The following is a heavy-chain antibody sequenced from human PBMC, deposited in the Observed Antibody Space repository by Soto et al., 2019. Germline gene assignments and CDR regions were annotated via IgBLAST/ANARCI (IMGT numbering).Heavy chain of an antibody. J-gene: IGHJ6*03. CDR1: GFSFGDYA. Sequence: DVQLVESGGGLVQPGRSLRLSCEVSGFSFGDYAMHWVRQAPGKGLEWVSGIFWNSGTIAYADSVKGRFTISSDNAKKSLYLQMNSLSAEDTALYYCAKGPCTGVKCYSDYMDVWGKGTTVTVSS. V-gene: IGHV3-9*01. D-gene: IGHD2-8*02. CDR2: IFWNSGTI. CDR3: AKGPCTGVKCYSDYMDV.